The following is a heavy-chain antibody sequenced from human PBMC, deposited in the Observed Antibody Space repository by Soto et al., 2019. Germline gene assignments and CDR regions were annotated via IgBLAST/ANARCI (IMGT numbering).Heavy chain of an antibody. Sequence: QVQLVESGGGVVQPGRSLRLSCAASGFTFSSYGMHWVRQAPGKGLEWVAVISYDGSNKYYADSVKGRFTISRDNSKTTLYLQMNSLRAEDTAVYYCAKVAGRNSGSYYYYGMDVWGQGTTVTVSS. CDR3: AKVAGRNSGSYYYYGMDV. CDR1: GFTFSSYG. V-gene: IGHV3-30*18. J-gene: IGHJ6*02. D-gene: IGHD1-26*01. CDR2: ISYDGSNK.